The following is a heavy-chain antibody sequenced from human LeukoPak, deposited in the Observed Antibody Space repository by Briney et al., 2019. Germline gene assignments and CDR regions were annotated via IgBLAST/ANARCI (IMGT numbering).Heavy chain of an antibody. J-gene: IGHJ5*02. Sequence: RASVKVSCKASGYTFTSYDINWVRQATGQGLEWMGWMNPNSGNTGYAQKFQGRVTMTRNTSISTAYMELSSLGSEDTAVYYCAREGGGGDFAYNWFDPWGQGTLVTVSS. D-gene: IGHD2-21*02. CDR3: AREGGGGDFAYNWFDP. CDR2: MNPNSGNT. V-gene: IGHV1-8*01. CDR1: GYTFTSYD.